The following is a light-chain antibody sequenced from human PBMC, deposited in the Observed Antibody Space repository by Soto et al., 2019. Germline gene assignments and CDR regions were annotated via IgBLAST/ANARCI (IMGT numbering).Light chain of an antibody. CDR3: YSYAGSSNLV. CDR2: EIS. J-gene: IGLJ3*02. CDR1: SSDVGGYNY. Sequence: QSALTQPPSASGSPGQSVTISCTGTSSDVGGYNYVSWYQQHPGKAPKLMIYEISKRPSGVPDRFSGSKSGNTASLTVSGLQAEDEADYYCYSYAGSSNLVFGGGTKLTVL. V-gene: IGLV2-8*01.